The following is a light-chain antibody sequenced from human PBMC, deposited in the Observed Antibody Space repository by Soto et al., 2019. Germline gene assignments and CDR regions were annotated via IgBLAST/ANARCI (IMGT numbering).Light chain of an antibody. V-gene: IGKV3D-15*02. CDR1: ESVTSS. CDR2: GGS. J-gene: IGKJ1*01. Sequence: EIVMTQSPATLCVSPGDRATLSCRASESVTSSLAWYQQKPGQPPRLLIYGGSSRATGIPVRFSGSGSETDFTLTIDRLESEDFAVYFCQHYGDLPWTFGNGTKVDI. CDR3: QHYGDLPWT.